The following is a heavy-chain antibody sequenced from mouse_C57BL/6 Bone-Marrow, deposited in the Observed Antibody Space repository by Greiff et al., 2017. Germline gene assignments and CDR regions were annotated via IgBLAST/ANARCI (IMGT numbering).Heavy chain of an antibody. CDR1: GYTFTSYW. CDR3: ARHGRSFDY. CDR2: IDPSDSYT. Sequence: QVQLQQSGAELVRPGTSVKLSCKASGYTFTSYWMHWVKQRPGQGLEWIGVIDPSDSYTNYNQKFKGKATLTVDTSSSTAYMQLSSLTSEDSAVYYCARHGRSFDYWGQGTTLTVSS. D-gene: IGHD1-1*01. J-gene: IGHJ2*01. V-gene: IGHV1-59*01.